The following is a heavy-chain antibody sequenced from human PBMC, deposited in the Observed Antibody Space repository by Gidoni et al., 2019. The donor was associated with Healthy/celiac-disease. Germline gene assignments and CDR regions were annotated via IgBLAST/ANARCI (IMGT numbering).Heavy chain of an antibody. CDR2: ISWDGGST. V-gene: IGHV3-43D*03. J-gene: IGHJ4*02. CDR1: GFTFADYA. CDR3: AKDSSLVDTAMVTSGYFDY. Sequence: EVQLVESGGVVVQPGGSLRLSCAAAGFTFADYARHWVRQAPGKGLEWVSLISWDGGSTYYADSVKGRFTISRDNSKNSLYLQMNSLRAEDTALYYCAKDSSLVDTAMVTSGYFDYWGQGTLVTVSS. D-gene: IGHD5-18*01.